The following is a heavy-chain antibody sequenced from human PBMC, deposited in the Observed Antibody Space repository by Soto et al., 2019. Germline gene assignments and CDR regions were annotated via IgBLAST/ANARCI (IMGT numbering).Heavy chain of an antibody. V-gene: IGHV4-59*08. D-gene: IGHD3-22*01. Sequence: SETLSLTCTVSGGSISSYYWSWIRQPPGKGLEWIGYIYYSGSTNYNPSPKSRVTISIDTSKNQVSLKLSSVTAADTAVYYCAREVPSGYYFGYWGQGTLVTVSS. CDR2: IYYSGST. CDR1: GGSISSYY. J-gene: IGHJ4*02. CDR3: AREVPSGYYFGY.